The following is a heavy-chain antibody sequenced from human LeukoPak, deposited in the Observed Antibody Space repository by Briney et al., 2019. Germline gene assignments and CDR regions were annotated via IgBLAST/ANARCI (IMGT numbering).Heavy chain of an antibody. D-gene: IGHD3-16*01. CDR2: ISSSSSYI. Sequence: GGSLRLSCAASGFTFSSYSMNWVRQAPGKGLEWVSSISSSSSYIYYADSVKGRFTISRDNAKNSLYLQMSSLRAEDTAVYYCARSLWSYGFDPWGQGTLVTVSS. J-gene: IGHJ5*02. CDR3: ARSLWSYGFDP. V-gene: IGHV3-21*01. CDR1: GFTFSSYS.